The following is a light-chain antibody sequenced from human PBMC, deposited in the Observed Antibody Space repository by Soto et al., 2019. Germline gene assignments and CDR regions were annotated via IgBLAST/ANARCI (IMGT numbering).Light chain of an antibody. CDR1: QSVGTY. Sequence: EIVLTQSPDTLSLSPGERATLSCRASQSVGTYLVWYQQKPGQAPRLLIYGASNRATGIPATFSGSGSGTGFTLPISRLEPEDCAVYHCPQRSNGFGQGTKLDIK. CDR2: GAS. CDR3: PQRSNG. J-gene: IGKJ2*01. V-gene: IGKV3-11*01.